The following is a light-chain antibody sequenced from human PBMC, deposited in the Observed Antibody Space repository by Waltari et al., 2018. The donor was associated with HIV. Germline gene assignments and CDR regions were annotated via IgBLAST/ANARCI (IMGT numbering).Light chain of an antibody. Sequence: EIVLTQTPDTLSLSPGQSATLSCRASQSVSRTYLAWYQHKPGQAPRLLIFGANTGATGIPTRFGGMGFGADFTLSINELRPEDFAGKFGLHFGVVPPTFGQGTKLEMK. CDR2: GAN. CDR3: LHFGVVPPT. J-gene: IGKJ1*01. V-gene: IGKV3-20*01. CDR1: QSVSRTY.